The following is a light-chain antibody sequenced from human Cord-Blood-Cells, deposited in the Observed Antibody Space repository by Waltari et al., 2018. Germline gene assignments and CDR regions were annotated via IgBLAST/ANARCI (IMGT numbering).Light chain of an antibody. CDR1: QSVSSSY. J-gene: IGKJ1*01. Sequence: EIVLTQSPGTLSLSPGERATLSCRASQSVSSSYLAWYQQKPGQAPSLLIYGASSWATGIPDRFSGRGSGTDFTLTLSRLEPEDCAVYYCQQDGSSPRTFGQGTKVEIK. V-gene: IGKV3-20*01. CDR2: GAS. CDR3: QQDGSSPRT.